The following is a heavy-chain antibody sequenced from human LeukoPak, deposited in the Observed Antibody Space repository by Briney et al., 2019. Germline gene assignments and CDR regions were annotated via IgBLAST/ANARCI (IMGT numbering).Heavy chain of an antibody. J-gene: IGHJ3*02. V-gene: IGHV3-7*01. CDR2: IKADGSVK. D-gene: IGHD2-21*01. Sequence: GGSLRLSCAASAFTFSTFWMSWVRQAPGKGLEWVANIKADGSVKHYVDSMEGRFSISRDNARSSLYLQMNSLRAEDTAVYYCVRDSDYQRNSGGRYAHYDALDIWGHGTMVTVSS. CDR1: AFTFSTFW. CDR3: VRDSDYQRNSGGRYAHYDALDI.